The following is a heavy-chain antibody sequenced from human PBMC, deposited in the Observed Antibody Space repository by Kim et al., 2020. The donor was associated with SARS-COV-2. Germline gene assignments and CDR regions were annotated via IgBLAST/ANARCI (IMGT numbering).Heavy chain of an antibody. CDR1: GFTFSSYG. V-gene: IGHV3-30*18. J-gene: IGHJ4*02. Sequence: GGSLRLSCAASGFTFSSYGMHWVRQAPGKGLEWVAVISYDGSNKYYADSVKGRFTISRDNSKNTLYLQMNSLRAEDTAVYYCAKDVSYCGGDCSPLDYWGQGTLVTVSS. D-gene: IGHD2-21*02. CDR3: AKDVSYCGGDCSPLDY. CDR2: ISYDGSNK.